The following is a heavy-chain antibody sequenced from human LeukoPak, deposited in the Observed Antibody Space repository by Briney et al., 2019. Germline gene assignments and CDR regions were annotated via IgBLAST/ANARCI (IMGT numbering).Heavy chain of an antibody. Sequence: GGSQRLSCAASGFTFSSYAMSWVRQAPGKGLEWVSAISGSGGSTYYADSVKGRFTISRDNSKNTLYLQMNSLRAEDTAVYYCAKDFLGAIDYYYGMDVWGQGTTVTVSS. V-gene: IGHV3-23*01. CDR2: ISGSGGST. J-gene: IGHJ6*02. CDR3: AKDFLGAIDYYYGMDV. CDR1: GFTFSSYA. D-gene: IGHD2/OR15-2a*01.